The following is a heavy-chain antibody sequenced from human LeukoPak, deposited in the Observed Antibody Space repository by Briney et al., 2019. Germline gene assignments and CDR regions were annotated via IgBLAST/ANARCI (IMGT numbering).Heavy chain of an antibody. D-gene: IGHD6-13*01. CDR3: ARGAAAAGTVGGWFDP. V-gene: IGHV1-8*01. CDR2: MNPNSGNT. CDR1: GYTFSSYD. J-gene: IGHJ5*02. Sequence: ASVKVSCKASGYTFSSYDINWVRQATGQGLEWMGWMNPNSGNTGYAQKFQGRVTMTRDTSTSTVYMELSSLRSEDTAVYYCARGAAAAGTVGGWFDPWGQGTLVTVSS.